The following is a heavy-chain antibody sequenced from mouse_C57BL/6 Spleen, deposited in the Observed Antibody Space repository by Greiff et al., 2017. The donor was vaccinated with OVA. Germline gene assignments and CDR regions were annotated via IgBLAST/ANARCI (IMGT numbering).Heavy chain of an antibody. D-gene: IGHD2-3*01. CDR1: GYTFTSYG. J-gene: IGHJ2*01. CDR3: AAGGPYDGYYGGY. Sequence: QVQLKQSGAELARPGASVKLSCKASGYTFTSYGISWVKQRPGQGLEWIGEIYPRSGNTYYNEKFKGKATLTADKSSSTAYMELRSLTSEDSAVYFCAAGGPYDGYYGGYWGQGTTLTVSS. V-gene: IGHV1-81*01. CDR2: IYPRSGNT.